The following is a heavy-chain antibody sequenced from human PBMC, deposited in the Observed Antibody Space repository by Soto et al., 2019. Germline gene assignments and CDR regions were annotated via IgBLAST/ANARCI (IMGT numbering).Heavy chain of an antibody. J-gene: IGHJ6*02. CDR3: AKKFVSGNYPWGMDV. V-gene: IGHV3-23*01. D-gene: IGHD1-26*01. Sequence: EVQLLESGGGLIQPGGSLRLSCAASEFTFSTYAMTWVRQAPGKGLEWVSAISGGGGSTYYADSVKGRFTISRDNSKNTLYLQMNSLRAEDTGVYYCAKKFVSGNYPWGMDVCGQGTTVTVSS. CDR1: EFTFSTYA. CDR2: ISGGGGST.